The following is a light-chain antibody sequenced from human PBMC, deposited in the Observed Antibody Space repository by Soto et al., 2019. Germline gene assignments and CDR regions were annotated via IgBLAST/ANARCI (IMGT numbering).Light chain of an antibody. CDR3: ASHAGSITV. J-gene: IGLJ1*01. V-gene: IGLV2-8*01. CDR2: EVS. CDR1: SSDVGAYNY. Sequence: QSALTQPPSASGSPGQSVTIPCTGTSSDVGAYNYVSWYQQHPGKAPKLVIYEVSKRPSGVPDRFSGSKSGNTASLTVSGLQGEDDADYYCASHAGSITVFGTGTKLTVL.